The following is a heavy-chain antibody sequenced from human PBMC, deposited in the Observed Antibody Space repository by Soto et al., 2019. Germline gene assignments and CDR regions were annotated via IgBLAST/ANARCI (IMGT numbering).Heavy chain of an antibody. CDR3: ARDGVGATTYFGYFDY. V-gene: IGHV3-33*01. J-gene: IGHJ4*02. CDR1: GFTFSGYG. D-gene: IGHD1-26*01. CDR2: TRHDGSNT. Sequence: QVQLVESGGGVVQPGRSLRLSCAASGFTFSGYGMHCVRQAPGKGLEWVAVTRHDGSNTYYADSVRGRFTISRDNSKKTLYLQMNSLRAEDTAVYYCARDGVGATTYFGYFDYWGQGTLVTVSS.